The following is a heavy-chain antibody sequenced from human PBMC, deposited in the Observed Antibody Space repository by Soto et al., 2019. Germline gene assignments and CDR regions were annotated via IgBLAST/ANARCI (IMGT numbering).Heavy chain of an antibody. Sequence: PRLSCAASGFTFSSYAMSWVRQAPGKGLEWVSAISGSGGSTYYADSVKGRFTISRDNSKNTLYLQMNSLRAEDTAVYYCAKRGYCSSTSCYDYYYYGMDVWGQGTTVTVSS. CDR3: AKRGYCSSTSCYDYYYYGMDV. CDR2: ISGSGGST. D-gene: IGHD2-2*01. J-gene: IGHJ6*02. V-gene: IGHV3-23*01. CDR1: GFTFSSYA.